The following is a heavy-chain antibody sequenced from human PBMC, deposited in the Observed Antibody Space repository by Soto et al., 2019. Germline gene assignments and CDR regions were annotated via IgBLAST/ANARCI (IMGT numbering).Heavy chain of an antibody. V-gene: IGHV4-34*01. D-gene: IGHD3-3*01. CDR1: GGSFSGYY. Sequence: PSQTLSLTCAVYGGSFSGYYWSWIRQPPGKGLEWIGEINDSGITNYNPSLKSRVTISVDTSKNQFFLKLSSVTAADTAVYYCARGRNYYDFWSGYTPVDHWGQGTLVTVSS. CDR2: INDSGIT. J-gene: IGHJ4*02. CDR3: ARGRNYYDFWSGYTPVDH.